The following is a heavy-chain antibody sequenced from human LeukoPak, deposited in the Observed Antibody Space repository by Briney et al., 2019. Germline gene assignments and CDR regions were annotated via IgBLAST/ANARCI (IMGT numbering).Heavy chain of an antibody. CDR2: IYYSGST. D-gene: IGHD2-15*01. V-gene: IGHV4-59*08. J-gene: IGHJ4*02. CDR1: GGSISSYY. Sequence: SETLSLTCTVSGGSISSYYWSWIRQPPGKGLEWIGYIYYSGSTNYNPSLKSRVTISVDTSKSQFSLKLSSVTAADTAVYYCARRDKAYFDYWGQGTLVTVSS. CDR3: ARRDKAYFDY.